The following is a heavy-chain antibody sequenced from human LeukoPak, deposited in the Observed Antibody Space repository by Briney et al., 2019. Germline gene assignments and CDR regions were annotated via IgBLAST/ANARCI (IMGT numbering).Heavy chain of an antibody. J-gene: IGHJ4*02. CDR2: ISAYNGNT. CDR3: ARTAYDYVWGSIDC. D-gene: IGHD3-16*01. CDR1: GYTFTSYG. Sequence: ASVKVSCKASGYTFTSYGISWVRQAPGQGLEWMGWISAYNGNTNYAQKLQGRVTMTTDTSTSTAYMELRSLRSDDTAVYYCARTAYDYVWGSIDCWGQGTLVTVSS. V-gene: IGHV1-18*01.